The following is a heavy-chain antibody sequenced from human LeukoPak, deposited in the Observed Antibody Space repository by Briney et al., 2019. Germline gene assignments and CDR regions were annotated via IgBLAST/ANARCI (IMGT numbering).Heavy chain of an antibody. CDR2: INTDSGNP. V-gene: IGHV7-4-1*02. Sequence: ASVKVSCKASGYTFSSYTINWVRQAPGQGLEWMGWINTDSGNPTYAPDLTGRFVFSLDTSVSAAYLQISSLKAEDTAVYYCARASGSYYFGCDYWGQGTLVTVSS. CDR1: GYTFSSYT. CDR3: ARASGSYYFGCDY. J-gene: IGHJ4*02. D-gene: IGHD1-26*01.